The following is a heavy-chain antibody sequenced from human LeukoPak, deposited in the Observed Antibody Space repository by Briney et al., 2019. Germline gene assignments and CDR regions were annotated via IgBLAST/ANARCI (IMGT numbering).Heavy chain of an antibody. D-gene: IGHD3-10*01. J-gene: IGHJ5*02. CDR3: AKEHSGSYPDPNRENWFDP. CDR2: ISGLDGTT. Sequence: GGSLRLSCVASGFTLSSYMMSWVRQAPGKGLEWVSSISGLDGTTFYADSVKGRFTISRDSSKNTLYLQMNSLRAEDTAVYYCAKEHSGSYPDPNRENWFDPWGQGTLVTVSS. V-gene: IGHV3-23*01. CDR1: GFTLSSYM.